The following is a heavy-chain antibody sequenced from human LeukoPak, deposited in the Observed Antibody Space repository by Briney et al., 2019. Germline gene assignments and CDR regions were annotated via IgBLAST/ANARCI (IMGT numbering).Heavy chain of an antibody. V-gene: IGHV4-34*01. Sequence: SETLSLTSAVYGGSFCGYYWSWIRQPPGKGLYSIGEINHSGSTNYNPSLTSRVTISVETSKNQFSLKLSSVTAADTTGSYSAGGQSGYSSDYFDYWGQGTLVTVSS. CDR2: INHSGST. CDR1: GGSFCGYY. D-gene: IGHD3-3*01. J-gene: IGHJ4*02. CDR3: AGGQSGYSSDYFDY.